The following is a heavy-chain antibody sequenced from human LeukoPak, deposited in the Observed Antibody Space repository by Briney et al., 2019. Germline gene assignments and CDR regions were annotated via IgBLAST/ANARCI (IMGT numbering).Heavy chain of an antibody. CDR2: INWNGGST. V-gene: IGHV3-20*04. CDR1: GFILDNYG. D-gene: IGHD7-27*01. CDR3: ASRTWGISTFDI. J-gene: IGHJ3*02. Sequence: GGSLRLSCAASGFILDNYGMNWVRQAPGKGLEWVSGINWNGGSTAYADSVKGRFTISRDNAKNSLSLQMNSLRAEDTALYYCASRTWGISTFDIWGQGTMVTVSS.